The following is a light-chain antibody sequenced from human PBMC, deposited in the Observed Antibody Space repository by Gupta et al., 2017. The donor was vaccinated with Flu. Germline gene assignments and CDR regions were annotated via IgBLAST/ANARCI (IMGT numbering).Light chain of an antibody. CDR3: QQYYNLPLT. CDR2: WAS. CDR1: QTILHSSNNKNY. J-gene: IGKJ4*01. Sequence: DIVMTQSPESLPVSLGEEATINCKSSQTILHSSNNKNYLAWYQHKAGQSPKLLIYWASTRDSGVPDRFTGGGSGTEFTLTINSLQAEDVAVYYCQQYYNLPLTFGGGTKVEI. V-gene: IGKV4-1*01.